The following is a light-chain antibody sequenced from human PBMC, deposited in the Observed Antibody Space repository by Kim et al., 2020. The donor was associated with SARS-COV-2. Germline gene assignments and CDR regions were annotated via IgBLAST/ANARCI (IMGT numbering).Light chain of an antibody. CDR2: QDS. CDR1: KLGDKY. CDR3: QAWDSGTVV. V-gene: IGLV3-1*01. J-gene: IGLJ2*01. Sequence: SYELTQPPSVSVSPGQTASITCSGDKLGDKYASWYQQKPGQSPVLVIYQDSKRPSGIPERFSGSNSGNTATLTISGTQPMDEADYYCQAWDSGTVVFGGGTKLTVL.